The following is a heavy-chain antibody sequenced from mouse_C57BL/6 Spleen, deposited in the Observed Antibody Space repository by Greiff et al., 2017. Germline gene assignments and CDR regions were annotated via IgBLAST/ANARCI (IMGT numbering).Heavy chain of an antibody. D-gene: IGHD2-2*01. V-gene: IGHV1-52*01. CDR2: IDPSDSET. CDR3: ARSRRGHGSWFAY. CDR1: GYTFTSYW. J-gene: IGHJ3*01. Sequence: VKLQQPGAELVRPGSSVKLSCKASGYTFTSYWMHWVKQRPIQGLEWIGNIDPSDSETHYNQKFKDKATLTVDKSSSTAYMQLSSLTSEDSAVYYCARSRRGHGSWFAYWGQGTLVTVSA.